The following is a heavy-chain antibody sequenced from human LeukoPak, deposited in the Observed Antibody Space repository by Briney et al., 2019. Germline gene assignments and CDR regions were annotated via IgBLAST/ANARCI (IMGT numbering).Heavy chain of an antibody. J-gene: IGHJ4*02. D-gene: IGHD1-26*01. Sequence: SVKLSCKASGGTFSSYAISWVRQAPGQGLEWMGGIIPIFGTANDAQKFQGRVTITADESTSTAYMELSSLRSEDTGVCYCARDSGRGSNDYWGQGTLVTVSS. V-gene: IGHV1-69*13. CDR3: ARDSGRGSNDY. CDR1: GGTFSSYA. CDR2: IIPIFGTA.